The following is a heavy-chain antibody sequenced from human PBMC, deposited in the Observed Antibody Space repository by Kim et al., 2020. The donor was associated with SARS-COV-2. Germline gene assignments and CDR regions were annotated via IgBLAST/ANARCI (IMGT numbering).Heavy chain of an antibody. CDR1: GGSMNSYY. CDR2: ISASGSS. CDR3: ASRYCGGDCFSGDYYYGMDV. D-gene: IGHD2-21*02. J-gene: IGHJ6*02. V-gene: IGHV4-4*07. Sequence: SETLSLTCSVSGGSMNSYYWSWIRQPAGKGLEWIGHISASGSSNYNPALKSRISMSVDTSKNQFSLKLNSVTAADTAVYYCASRYCGGDCFSGDYYYGMDVWGHGTTVTV.